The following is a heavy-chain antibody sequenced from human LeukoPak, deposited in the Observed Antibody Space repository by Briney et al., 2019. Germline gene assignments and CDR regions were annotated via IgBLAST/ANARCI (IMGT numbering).Heavy chain of an antibody. Sequence: SGGSLRLSCAASGFTFSSYGMHWVRQAPGKGLEWVAFIRYDGSNKYYADSVKGRFTISRDNAKNSLYLQMNSLRAEDTAVYYCARVGYCSSTSCYEDAFDIWGQGTMVTVSS. D-gene: IGHD2-2*01. CDR2: IRYDGSNK. V-gene: IGHV3-30*02. CDR3: ARVGYCSSTSCYEDAFDI. CDR1: GFTFSSYG. J-gene: IGHJ3*02.